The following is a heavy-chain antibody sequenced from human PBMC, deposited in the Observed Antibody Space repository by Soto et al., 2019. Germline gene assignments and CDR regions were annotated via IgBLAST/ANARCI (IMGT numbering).Heavy chain of an antibody. J-gene: IGHJ6*02. Sequence: QVQLVQSGAEVKKPGSSVKVSCKASGGSFTNYIFTWVRQAPGQGLEWMGRIIPVLGVEYYAQKFQGRVTISAEKSMNTAHMQLRRLRSEDTAVYSGARSPLTVSATATYYGMDVGGLGTTVTASS. CDR1: GGSFTNYI. V-gene: IGHV1-69*02. CDR3: ARSPLTVSATATYYGMDV. D-gene: IGHD2-15*01. CDR2: IIPVLGVE.